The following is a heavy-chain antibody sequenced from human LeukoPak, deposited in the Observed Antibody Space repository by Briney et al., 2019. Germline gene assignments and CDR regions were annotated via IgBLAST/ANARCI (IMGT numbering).Heavy chain of an antibody. D-gene: IGHD3-10*01. V-gene: IGHV1-46*01. CDR1: GYTFTSYY. Sequence: ASVKGSCKASGYTFTSYYMHWVRQAPGQGLEWMGIINPSGGSTSYAQKFQGRVTMTRDMSTSTVYMELSSLRSEDTAVYYCAREGRGGPLRRITMVRDYYYYMDVWGKGTTVTVSS. CDR2: INPSGGST. CDR3: AREGRGGPLRRITMVRDYYYYMDV. J-gene: IGHJ6*03.